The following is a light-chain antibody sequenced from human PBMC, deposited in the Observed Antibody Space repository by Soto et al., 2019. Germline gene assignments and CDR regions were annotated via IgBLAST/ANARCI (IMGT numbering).Light chain of an antibody. Sequence: EIVLTQSPGTLSLSPGERATLTCRASQSVSSSYFAWYQQIPGQAPRLLIYGASSRATGIPDRFSGSGSGTDFTLTISRLEPEDFAVYYCPQYGSSPFTFGQGTRLEIK. CDR1: QSVSSSY. J-gene: IGKJ5*01. V-gene: IGKV3-20*01. CDR2: GAS. CDR3: PQYGSSPFT.